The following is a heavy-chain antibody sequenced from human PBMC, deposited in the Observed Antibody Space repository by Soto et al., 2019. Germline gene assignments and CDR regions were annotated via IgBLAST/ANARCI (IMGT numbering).Heavy chain of an antibody. CDR2: IGYSGSVI. J-gene: IGHJ4*02. Sequence: VQLVEAVGGLLQTGGSLRLSCVASGCTFSNYEMAWVRQAPGKGLQLVSYIGYSGSVIHYADSVKGRFTISRDNAKESLYLQMNSLRAEDTAVYYCAGGIRYSGSYQEWGQGTLVTVSS. V-gene: IGHV3-48*03. D-gene: IGHD1-26*01. CDR1: GCTFSNYE. CDR3: AGGIRYSGSYQE.